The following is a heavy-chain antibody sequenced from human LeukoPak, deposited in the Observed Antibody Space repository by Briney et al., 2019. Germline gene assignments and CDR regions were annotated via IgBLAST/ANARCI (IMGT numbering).Heavy chain of an antibody. CDR3: ARTRSYYMDV. D-gene: IGHD6-19*01. Sequence: SETLSLTCTVSGGSISSGGYYWSWIRQPPGKGLEWIGYIYHSGSTYYNPSLKSRVTISVDTSKNQFSLTLSSVTAADTAVYYCARTRSYYMDVWAKGTTVTVSS. CDR1: GGSISSGGYY. J-gene: IGHJ6*03. CDR2: IYHSGST. V-gene: IGHV4-30-2*01.